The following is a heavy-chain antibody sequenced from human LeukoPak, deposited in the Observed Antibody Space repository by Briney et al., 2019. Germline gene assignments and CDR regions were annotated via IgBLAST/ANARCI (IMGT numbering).Heavy chain of an antibody. J-gene: IGHJ4*02. CDR3: ARELGFGESCFDY. Sequence: SETLSLTCTVSGYSISSGYYWGWIRQPPGKGLEWIGSIYHSGSTYYNPSLKSRVTISVDTSKNQFSLKLSSVTAADTAVYYCARELGFGESCFDYWGQGTLVTVSS. V-gene: IGHV4-38-2*02. CDR2: IYHSGST. D-gene: IGHD3-10*01. CDR1: GYSISSGYY.